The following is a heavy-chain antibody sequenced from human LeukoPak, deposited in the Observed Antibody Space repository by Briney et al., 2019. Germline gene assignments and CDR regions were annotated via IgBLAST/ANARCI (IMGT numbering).Heavy chain of an antibody. CDR1: GYSISSGYY. Sequence: SETLSLTCTVSGYSISSGYYWGWIRQPPGKWLEWIGSIYHSGSTYYNPSLKSRVTISVDTSKNQFSLKLSSVTAADTAVYYCARELGNYFDYWGQGTLVTVSS. CDR3: ARELGNYFDY. CDR2: IYHSGST. J-gene: IGHJ4*02. V-gene: IGHV4-38-2*02. D-gene: IGHD7-27*01.